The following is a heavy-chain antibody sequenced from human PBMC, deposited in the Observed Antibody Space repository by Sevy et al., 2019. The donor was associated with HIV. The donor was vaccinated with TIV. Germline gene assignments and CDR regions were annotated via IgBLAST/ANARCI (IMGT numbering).Heavy chain of an antibody. V-gene: IGHV3-23*01. CDR2: ISGSADAT. Sequence: GGSLRLSCAASGFTFSNYAMSWVRQTPGKGLEWVSAISGSADATYYTDSVKGRFTISRDNSKNTVYLQMNSLRAGDTAVYYCVKEVSQYSYSDYWGQGTLVTVSS. J-gene: IGHJ4*02. D-gene: IGHD5-18*01. CDR3: VKEVSQYSYSDY. CDR1: GFTFSNYA.